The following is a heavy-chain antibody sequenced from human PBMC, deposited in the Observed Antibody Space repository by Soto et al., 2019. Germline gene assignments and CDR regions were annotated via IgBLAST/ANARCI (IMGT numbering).Heavy chain of an antibody. CDR3: ARTQTNDY. J-gene: IGHJ4*02. V-gene: IGHV1-2*02. Sequence: SVKVSCKASGYTFTGYYIHWVRQAPGQGLEWMGWVNTNSGGTNYAQKFQGRVTMTRDTSISTAYMELSRLTSDDTAVYYCARTQTNDYWGQGTLVTVSS. CDR2: VNTNSGGT. CDR1: GYTFTGYY.